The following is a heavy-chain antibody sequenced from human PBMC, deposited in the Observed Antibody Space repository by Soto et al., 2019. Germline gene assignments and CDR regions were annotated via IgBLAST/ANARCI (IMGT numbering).Heavy chain of an antibody. Sequence: SVKVSCKASGGTFSSYAISWVRQAPGQGLEWMGGIIPIFGTANYAQKFQGRVTITADESTSTAYMELSSLRSEDTAVYYCARGLRFLEWFPTPYYYYGMDVWGQGTTVTVSS. CDR3: ARGLRFLEWFPTPYYYYGMDV. V-gene: IGHV1-69*13. CDR1: GGTFSSYA. D-gene: IGHD3-3*01. J-gene: IGHJ6*02. CDR2: IIPIFGTA.